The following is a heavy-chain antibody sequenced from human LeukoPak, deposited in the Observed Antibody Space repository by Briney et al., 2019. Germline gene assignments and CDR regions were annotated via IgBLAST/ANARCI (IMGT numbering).Heavy chain of an antibody. D-gene: IGHD1-26*01. J-gene: IGHJ3*02. CDR3: AKRKVGATYHDAFDI. CDR1: GFSVSSYD. CDR2: ISGSGGST. V-gene: IGHV3-23*01. Sequence: GGSLRLSCAASGFSVSSYDLNWVRQAPGKGLEWVSAISGSGGSTYYADSVKGRFTISRDNSKNTLYLQMNSLRAEDTAVYYCAKRKVGATYHDAFDIWGQGTMVTVSS.